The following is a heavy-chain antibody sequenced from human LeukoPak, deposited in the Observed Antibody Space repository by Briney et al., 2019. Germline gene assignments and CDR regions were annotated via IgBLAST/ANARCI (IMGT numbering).Heavy chain of an antibody. Sequence: SETLSLTCTVSGGSISSSSYYWGWIRQPPGKGLEWIGSIYYSGSTYYNPSLKSRVTISVDTSKNQSSLELSSVTAADTAVYYCARRWYSSSWYYFDYWGQGTLVTVSS. V-gene: IGHV4-39*01. CDR3: ARRWYSSSWYYFDY. D-gene: IGHD6-13*01. CDR2: IYYSGST. CDR1: GGSISSSSYY. J-gene: IGHJ4*02.